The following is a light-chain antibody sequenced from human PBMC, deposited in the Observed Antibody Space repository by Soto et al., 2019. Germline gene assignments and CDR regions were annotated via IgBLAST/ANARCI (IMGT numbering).Light chain of an antibody. CDR2: DVS. CDR3: SSYTSSSTLGYV. J-gene: IGLJ1*01. V-gene: IGLV2-14*01. CDR1: SSEVGVYNY. Sequence: QSVLTQPASVSGSPGQSSTISRTGTSSEVGVYNYVSWYQQHPGKPPKLMIYDVSNRPSGVSNRFSGSKSGNTASLTISVLQAEDEADYYCSSYTSSSTLGYVFGTGTKVTVL.